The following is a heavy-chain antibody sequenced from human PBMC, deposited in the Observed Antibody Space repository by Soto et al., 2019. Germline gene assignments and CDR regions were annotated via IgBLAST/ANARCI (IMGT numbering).Heavy chain of an antibody. CDR1: GYTFTSYV. Sequence: ALLEVSCKASGYTFTSYVIHWVRRAPVQRIDWMGWINARNGNTKYSQKFPGRGTITMDTSASTAYMELSSLRSEDTAVHYCASSFTVPAAISYGGQGTLGTV. D-gene: IGHD2-2*02. V-gene: IGHV1-3*01. CDR3: ASSFTVPAAISY. J-gene: IGHJ4*02. CDR2: INARNGNT.